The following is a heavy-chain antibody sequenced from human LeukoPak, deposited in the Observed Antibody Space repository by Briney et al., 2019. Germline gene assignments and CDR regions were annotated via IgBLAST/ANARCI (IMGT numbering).Heavy chain of an antibody. CDR1: GFTFSSYG. V-gene: IGHV3-30*18. D-gene: IGHD2-15*01. Sequence: GGSLRLSCAASGFTFSSYGMHRVRQAPGKGLEWVAVISYDGSNKYYADSVKGRFTISRDNSKNTLYLQMNSLRAEDTAVYYCAKGSYCSGGSCYSGIFDYWGQGTLVTVSS. CDR2: ISYDGSNK. CDR3: AKGSYCSGGSCYSGIFDY. J-gene: IGHJ4*02.